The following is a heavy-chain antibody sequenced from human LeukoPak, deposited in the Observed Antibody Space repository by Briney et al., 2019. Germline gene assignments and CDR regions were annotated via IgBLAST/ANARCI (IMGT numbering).Heavy chain of an antibody. CDR1: GGSISGASIRGTTYY. CDR2: IYYNGHT. V-gene: IGHV4-39*07. J-gene: IGHJ5*02. CDR3: VRSPKGTAVTANWFGP. D-gene: IGHD6-19*01. Sequence: SETLSLTCTISGGSISGASIRGTTYYWGCVRQPPGKGLEWIGSIYYNGHTFFNPSLKSRVTMSLDTSRNQVSLKLSSVTAADTAVYYCVRSPKGTAVTANWFGPWGQGTLVTVSS.